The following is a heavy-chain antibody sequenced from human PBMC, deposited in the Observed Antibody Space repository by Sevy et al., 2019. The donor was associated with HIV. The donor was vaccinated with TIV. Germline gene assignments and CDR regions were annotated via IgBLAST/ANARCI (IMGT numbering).Heavy chain of an antibody. D-gene: IGHD3-3*01. J-gene: IGHJ4*01. V-gene: IGHV3-23*01. CDR1: GFRFGSQA. CDR3: AKDVPDQSWYDDFWSGSPCFDY. CDR2: MSGRGDSR. Sequence: GGSLRLSCVGSGFRFGSQAMSWVRQAPGKGLEWVSGMSGRGDSRGYAPSVKGRFTISRDNSKNTVYLQMNSLTAEDTALYYCAKDVPDQSWYDDFWSGSPCFDYWGRGILVTVSS.